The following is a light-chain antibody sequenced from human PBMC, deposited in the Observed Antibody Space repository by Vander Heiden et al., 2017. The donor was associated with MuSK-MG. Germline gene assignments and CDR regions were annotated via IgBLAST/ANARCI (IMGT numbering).Light chain of an antibody. Sequence: PGERATLSCRASQRVSSDLAWFQQKPGQAPRLLVYGASTRAAGIPARFRGSGSGTEFTLTITSLQPEDFAVYYCQQYNNWPPWTFGQGTKVEIK. V-gene: IGKV3-15*01. J-gene: IGKJ1*01. CDR3: QQYNNWPPWT. CDR2: GAS. CDR1: QRVSSD.